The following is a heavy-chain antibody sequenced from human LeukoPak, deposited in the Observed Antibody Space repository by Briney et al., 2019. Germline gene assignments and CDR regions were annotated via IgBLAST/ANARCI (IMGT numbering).Heavy chain of an antibody. CDR3: AKDSLDIVVVVAATGGSAFDI. Sequence: TGGSLRLSCAASGFTFSSYGMHWVRQAPGKGLEWVAFIRYDGTNKYYADSVKGRFTISRDNSKNTLYLQMNSLRAEDTAVYYCAKDSLDIVVVVAATGGSAFDIWGQGTMVTVSS. V-gene: IGHV3-30*02. J-gene: IGHJ3*02. D-gene: IGHD2-15*01. CDR2: IRYDGTNK. CDR1: GFTFSSYG.